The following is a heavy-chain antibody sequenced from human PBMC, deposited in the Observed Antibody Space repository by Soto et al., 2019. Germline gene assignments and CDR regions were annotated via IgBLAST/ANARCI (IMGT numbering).Heavy chain of an antibody. D-gene: IGHD2-21*02. CDR1: GYAFSSYA. V-gene: IGHV1-3*05. CDR2: INIGSGNT. Sequence: QVQLVQSGAEEKQPGASVRVSCKASGYAFSSYAMHWVRQAPGQRLEWMGWINIGSGNTEYSQNFQDRITITTDTSASTVYMELSSPRSEDTAVYYCARDGGDCGYRLTYYYYIGMDVWGQGTTVTVSS. CDR3: ARDGGDCGYRLTYYYYIGMDV. J-gene: IGHJ6*02.